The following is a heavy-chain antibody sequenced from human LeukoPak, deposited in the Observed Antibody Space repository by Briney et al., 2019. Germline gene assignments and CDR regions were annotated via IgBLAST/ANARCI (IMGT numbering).Heavy chain of an antibody. V-gene: IGHV4-59*08. D-gene: IGHD3-22*01. J-gene: IGHJ4*02. CDR1: GGSISSYY. CDR2: IYYSEST. CDR3: ARASPPPYDVSGYYFAH. Sequence: PSETLSLTCTVSGGSISSYYWSWIRQPPGKGLEWIGYIYYSESTNYNPSLKSRVTISVDTSKNQFSLKLSSVTAADTAVYYCARASPPPYDVSGYYFAHWGQGTLVTVSS.